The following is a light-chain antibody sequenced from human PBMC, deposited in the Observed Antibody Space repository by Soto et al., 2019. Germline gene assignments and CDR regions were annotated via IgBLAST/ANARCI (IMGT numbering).Light chain of an antibody. J-gene: IGLJ1*01. CDR1: SSDVGGYNY. V-gene: IGLV2-14*03. CDR3: SSYTSSSTRV. Sequence: QSALTQPASVSGSTGQSITISCTGTSSDVGGYNYVSWYQHHPGKAPKLMIYAVSNRPSGVSNRFSGSKSGNTASLTISGLQAEDEADYYCSSYTSSSTRVFGTVTKVTVL. CDR2: AVS.